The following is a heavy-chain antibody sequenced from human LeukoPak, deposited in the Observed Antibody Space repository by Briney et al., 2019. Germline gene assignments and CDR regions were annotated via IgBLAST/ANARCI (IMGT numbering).Heavy chain of an antibody. CDR2: ISGPGGNT. CDR3: AKSARGYSYGDFAY. CDR1: GFIFSDYA. V-gene: IGHV3-23*01. Sequence: GGSLRLSCAASGFIFSDYAMNWVRQAPGKGLQWVSSISGPGGNTYYAASVKGRSTISRDNSKNTLYLQMTSLRAEETALYYCAKSARGYSYGDFAYWGQGTLVTVSS. J-gene: IGHJ4*02. D-gene: IGHD5-18*01.